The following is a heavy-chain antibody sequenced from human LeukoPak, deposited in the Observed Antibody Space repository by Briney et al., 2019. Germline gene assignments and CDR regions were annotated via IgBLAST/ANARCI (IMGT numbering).Heavy chain of an antibody. J-gene: IGHJ6*03. V-gene: IGHV1-24*01. CDR3: ATASIAVAGYHSYYMDV. CDR1: GYTLTELT. CDR2: FDPEDGET. Sequence: ASVKVSCKVSGYTLTELTMHWVRQAPGKGREWMGGFDPEDGETIYAQKFQGRVTMTEDTSTDTDYMALRSLRSEDTPVYYCATASIAVAGYHSYYMDVWGKETTVTVSS. D-gene: IGHD6-19*01.